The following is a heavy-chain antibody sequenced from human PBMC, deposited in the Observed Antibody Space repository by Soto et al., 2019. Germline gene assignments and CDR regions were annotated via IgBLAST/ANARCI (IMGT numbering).Heavy chain of an antibody. D-gene: IGHD3-22*01. V-gene: IGHV1-69*06. J-gene: IGHJ6*02. CDR3: ARDLVRYYDSSGYSLGGDYYGMDV. CDR2: IIPIFGTS. CDR1: GGTLSSYT. Sequence: SVKVSCKASGGTLSSYTIRWVLQAPGQGVEWRRLIIPIFGTSNYAQKFQGRATITADKSTSTAYMELSSLRSEDTAVYYCARDLVRYYDSSGYSLGGDYYGMDVWGQGTTVTVSS.